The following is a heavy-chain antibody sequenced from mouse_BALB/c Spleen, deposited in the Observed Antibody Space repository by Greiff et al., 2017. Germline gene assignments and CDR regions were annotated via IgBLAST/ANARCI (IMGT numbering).Heavy chain of an antibody. Sequence: VHLVESGPELVRPGASVKMSCKASGYTFTSYWMHWVKQRPGQGLEWIGMIDPSNSETRLNQKFKDKATLNVDKSSNTAYMQLSSLTSEDSAVYYCARGYGSSYRYFDVWGAGTTVTVSS. CDR1: GYTFTSYW. V-gene: IGHV1S127*01. CDR3: ARGYGSSYRYFDV. CDR2: IDPSNSET. J-gene: IGHJ1*01. D-gene: IGHD1-1*01.